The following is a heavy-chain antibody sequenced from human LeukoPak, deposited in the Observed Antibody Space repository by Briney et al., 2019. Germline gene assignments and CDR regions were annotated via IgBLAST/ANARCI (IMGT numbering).Heavy chain of an antibody. CDR2: IYYSGST. Sequence: SETLSLTCTVSGGSISSYYWSWIRQPPGKGLEWIGYIYYSGSTNYNPSLKSRVTISVDTSKNQFSLNLSSVTAADTAVYYCARGDGYNTFDYWGQGTLVTASS. CDR3: ARGDGYNTFDY. CDR1: GGSISSYY. J-gene: IGHJ4*02. D-gene: IGHD5-24*01. V-gene: IGHV4-59*01.